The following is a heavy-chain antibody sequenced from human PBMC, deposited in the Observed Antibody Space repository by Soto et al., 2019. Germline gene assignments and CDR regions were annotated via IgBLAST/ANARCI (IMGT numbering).Heavy chain of an antibody. J-gene: IGHJ5*02. CDR2: IYYSGST. CDR1: GGSISSYY. CDR3: ARLKVLRFLGPPQGWFDP. D-gene: IGHD3-3*01. V-gene: IGHV4-59*01. Sequence: QVQLQESGPGLVKPSETLSLTCTVSGGSISSYYWSWIRQPPGKGLEWIGYIYYSGSTNYNPSLKSRVTISVGTSKNQFSLKLSSVTAADTAVYYCARLKVLRFLGPPQGWFDPWGQETLVTVSS.